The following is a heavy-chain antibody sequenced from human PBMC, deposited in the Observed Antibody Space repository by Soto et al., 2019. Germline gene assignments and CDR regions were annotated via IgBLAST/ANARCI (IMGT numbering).Heavy chain of an antibody. CDR1: GFTFSSYA. V-gene: IGHV3-23*01. Sequence: EVQLLESGGGLVQPGGSLRLSCAASGFTFSSYAMNWVRQAPGKGLEWVSVISGSDGSTYYADSVKGRFTISRDNSKTTLNLQMNSLRAEDTAVYYCARRSSSWYLDYWGQGTLVTVSS. J-gene: IGHJ4*02. D-gene: IGHD6-13*01. CDR2: ISGSDGST. CDR3: ARRSSSWYLDY.